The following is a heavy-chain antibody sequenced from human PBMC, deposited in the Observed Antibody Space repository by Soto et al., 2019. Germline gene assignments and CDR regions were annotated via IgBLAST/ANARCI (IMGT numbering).Heavy chain of an antibody. CDR1: GFTFGDYA. Sequence: GGSLRLSCSAAGFTFGDYAMTWVRQAPGKGLECIGLIRSNDYGGTTEYAASVKGRFTLSRDDSKSIAYLQMNSLKTEDTAVYFFGRGLGGGSYRDSWGRGTLGTGS. CDR3: GRGLGGGSYRDS. J-gene: IGHJ5*01. V-gene: IGHV3-49*04. D-gene: IGHD5-18*01. CDR2: IRSNDYGGTT.